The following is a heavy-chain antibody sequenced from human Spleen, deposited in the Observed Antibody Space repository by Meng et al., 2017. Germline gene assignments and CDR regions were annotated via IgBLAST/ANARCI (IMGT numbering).Heavy chain of an antibody. CDR3: ARAILKWFGYDY. J-gene: IGHJ4*02. V-gene: IGHV4-34*01. CDR1: GGSFSGYY. CDR2: INHSGST. D-gene: IGHD3-10*01. Sequence: QARRPQWGAGLLKPSETLSLTCAVYGGSFSGYYWSWIRQPPGKGLEWIGEINHSGSTNYNPSLKSRVTISVDTSKNQFSLKLSSVTAADTAVYYCARAILKWFGYDYWGQGTLVTVSS.